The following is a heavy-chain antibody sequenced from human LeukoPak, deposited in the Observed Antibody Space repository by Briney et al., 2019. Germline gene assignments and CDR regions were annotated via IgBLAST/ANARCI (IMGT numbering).Heavy chain of an antibody. J-gene: IGHJ4*02. CDR2: INPSGDST. CDR3: ARARSWYANYPLDY. V-gene: IGHV1-46*01. CDR1: GYTFTSYY. Sequence: ASVKVSCKASGYTFTSYYLHWVRQAPGQGLEWMGIINPSGDSTSYAQKFQGRVTMARDPSTSTVYMELSSLRSEDTAVYYCARARSWYANYPLDYWGQGTLVTVSS. D-gene: IGHD6-13*01.